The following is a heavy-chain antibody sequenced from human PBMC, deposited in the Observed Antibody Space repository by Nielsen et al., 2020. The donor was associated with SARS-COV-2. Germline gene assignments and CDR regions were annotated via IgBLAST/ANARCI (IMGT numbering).Heavy chain of an antibody. CDR2: ITCNGGST. J-gene: IGHJ6*02. Sequence: GESLNISCAASGFTFDDYGMSWLRQAPGKGLGWVSVITCNGGSTGYADSVKGRSTISRDNAKNSLYLQMNSLRAEDTALYYCARSREAQLWPFAHYGMDVWGQGTTVTVSS. V-gene: IGHV3-20*04. D-gene: IGHD5-18*01. CDR1: GFTFDDYG. CDR3: ARSREAQLWPFAHYGMDV.